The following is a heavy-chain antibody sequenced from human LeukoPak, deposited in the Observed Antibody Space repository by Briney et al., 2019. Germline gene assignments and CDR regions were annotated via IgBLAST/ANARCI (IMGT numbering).Heavy chain of an antibody. J-gene: IGHJ5*02. V-gene: IGHV3-23*01. CDR2: ISGSGGST. D-gene: IGHD3-22*01. Sequence: GGSLRLSCAASGFTFSSYAMSLVRQAPGKGLEWVSAISGSGGSTYYADSVKGRFTISRDNSKNTLYLQMNSLRAEDTAVYYCAREWKKSYYYDSSGYYLWPNWFDPWGQGTLVTVSS. CDR1: GFTFSSYA. CDR3: AREWKKSYYYDSSGYYLWPNWFDP.